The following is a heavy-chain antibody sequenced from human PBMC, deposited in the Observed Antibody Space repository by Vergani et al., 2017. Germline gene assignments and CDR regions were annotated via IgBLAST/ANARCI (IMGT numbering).Heavy chain of an antibody. CDR2: INPSGVST. CDR1: GYTFTSYY. D-gene: IGHD4-17*01. J-gene: IGHJ4*02. CDR3: ARDGAYVDYVCGDY. Sequence: QVQLVQSGAEVKKPGASVKVSCKASGYTFTSYYMHWVRQAPGQGIEWLGMINPSGVSTSYAQKFQGRVTMTRDTSTSTVYMELSSLRSEDTAVYHWARDGAYVDYVCGDYWGQGTLVTVSS. V-gene: IGHV1-46*01.